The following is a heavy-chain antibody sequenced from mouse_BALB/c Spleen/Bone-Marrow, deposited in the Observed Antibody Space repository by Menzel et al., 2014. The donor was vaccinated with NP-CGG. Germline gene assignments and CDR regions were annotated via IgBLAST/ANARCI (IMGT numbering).Heavy chain of an antibody. CDR2: IYPGDGDT. D-gene: IGHD1-1*01. J-gene: IGHJ4*01. Sequence: VQLQQSGAERVRPGSSVKISCKASGYAFSNYWMNWVKQRPGQGLEWIGQIYPGDGDTNYNGKFKGKATLTADKSSSTAYMQLSSLTSEDSAVYFCARRDGSTYYYAMDYWGQGTSVTVSS. V-gene: IGHV1-80*01. CDR1: GYAFSNYW. CDR3: ARRDGSTYYYAMDY.